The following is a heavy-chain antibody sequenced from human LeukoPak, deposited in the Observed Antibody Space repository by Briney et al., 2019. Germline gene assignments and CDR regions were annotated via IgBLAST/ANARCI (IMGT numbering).Heavy chain of an antibody. D-gene: IGHD6-19*01. V-gene: IGHV3-11*06. CDR2: ISSSSSYI. CDR3: ARDRTHSSGWSSLDY. J-gene: IGHJ4*02. CDR1: GFIFSDYY. Sequence: GGSLRLSCAASGFIFSDYYMSWIRQAPGKGLEWVSSISSSSSYIYYADSVKGRFTISRDNAKNSLYLQMNSLRAEDTAVYYCARDRTHSSGWSSLDYWGQGTLVTVSS.